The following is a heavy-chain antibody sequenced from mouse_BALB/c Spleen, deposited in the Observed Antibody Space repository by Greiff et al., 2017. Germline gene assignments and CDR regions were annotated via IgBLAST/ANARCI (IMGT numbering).Heavy chain of an antibody. CDR1: GYTFTSYW. CDR3: ARGGYWGWFAY. D-gene: IGHD3-1*01. Sequence: QVQLQQPGAELVKPGASMKLSCKASGYTFTSYWMHWVKQRPGQGLEWIGEINPSNGRTNYNEKFKSKATLTVDKSSSTAYMQLSSLTSEDSAVYYCARGGYWGWFAYWGQGTLVTVSA. CDR2: INPSNGRT. V-gene: IGHV1S81*02. J-gene: IGHJ3*01.